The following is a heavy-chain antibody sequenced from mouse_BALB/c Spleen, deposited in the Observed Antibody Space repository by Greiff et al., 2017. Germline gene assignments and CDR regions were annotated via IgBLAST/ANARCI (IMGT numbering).Heavy chain of an antibody. V-gene: IGHV1S29*02. Sequence: VQLQQSGPELVKPGASVKISCKASGYTFTDYNMHWVKQSHGKSLEWIGYIYPYNGGTGYNQKFKSKATLTVDNSSSTAYMELRSLTSEDSAVYYCARGVLYGKKGSYAMDYWGQGTSVTVSS. CDR3: ARGVLYGKKGSYAMDY. CDR1: GYTFTDYN. CDR2: IYPYNGGT. J-gene: IGHJ4*01. D-gene: IGHD2-10*02.